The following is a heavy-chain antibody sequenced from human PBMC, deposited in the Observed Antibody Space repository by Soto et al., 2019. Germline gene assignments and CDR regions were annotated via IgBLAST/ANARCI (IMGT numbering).Heavy chain of an antibody. V-gene: IGHV1-69*12. CDR3: AGGTTGAALDY. J-gene: IGHJ4*02. CDR1: GGTFSSYA. Sequence: QVQLVQSGAEVKKPGSSVKVSCKASGGTFSSYAISWVRQAPGQGLEWMGGIIPIFATANHAQKFQGRVTITVDESTITAYTELSILRSEETAVYYCAGGTTGAALDYWGQGTLVTVSS. D-gene: IGHD2-15*01. CDR2: IIPIFATA.